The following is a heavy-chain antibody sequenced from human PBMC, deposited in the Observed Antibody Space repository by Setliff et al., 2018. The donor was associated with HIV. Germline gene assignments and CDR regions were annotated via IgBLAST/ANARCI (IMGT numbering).Heavy chain of an antibody. D-gene: IGHD3-22*01. V-gene: IGHV3-48*01. CDR2: ISSGSASI. CDR1: GFTFMSQS. J-gene: IGHJ4*02. Sequence: GGSLRLSCVASGFTFMSQSMTWVRQAPGKGLEWIAYISSGSASIDYADSVKGRFTISRDNSKNTLYLQMNSLRAEDTAVYYCAKAPGWLFLSHYWGQGTLVTVSS. CDR3: AKAPGWLFLSHY.